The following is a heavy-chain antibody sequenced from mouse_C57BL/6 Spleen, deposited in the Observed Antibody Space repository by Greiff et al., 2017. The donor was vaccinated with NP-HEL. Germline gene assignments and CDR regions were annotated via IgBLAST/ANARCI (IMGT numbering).Heavy chain of an antibody. Sequence: VQLQQSGTVLARPGASVKMSCKTSGYTFTSYWMHWVKQRPGQGLEWIGAIYPGNSDTSYNQKFKGKAKLTAVTSASTAYMELSSLTNEDSAVYYCTRSDYGSGYFEVWGTGTTVTVSS. CDR2: IYPGNSDT. CDR1: GYTFTSYW. V-gene: IGHV1-5*01. CDR3: TRSDYGSGYFEV. D-gene: IGHD1-1*01. J-gene: IGHJ1*03.